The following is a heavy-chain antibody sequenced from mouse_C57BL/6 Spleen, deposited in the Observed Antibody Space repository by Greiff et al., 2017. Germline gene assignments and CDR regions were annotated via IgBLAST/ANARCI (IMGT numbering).Heavy chain of an antibody. D-gene: IGHD1-1*01. CDR1: GYTFTDYY. Sequence: EVQLQQSGPELVKPGASVKISCKASGYTFTDYYMNWVKQSPGQSLEWIGDINPNNGGTSYNQKFKGKATLTVDKSSSTAYMELRSLTSEDSAVYDCARPHCYGSSFDYWGQGTTLTVSS. CDR2: INPNNGGT. V-gene: IGHV1-26*01. CDR3: ARPHCYGSSFDY. J-gene: IGHJ2*01.